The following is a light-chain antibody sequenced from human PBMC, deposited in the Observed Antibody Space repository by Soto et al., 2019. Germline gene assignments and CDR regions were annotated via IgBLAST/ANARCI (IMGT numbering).Light chain of an antibody. Sequence: EIVLTQSPGTLSLSPGERATRSCRASQSVSSSSLAWYQQKPGQAPRLLIYGASSRATGIPDRFSGSGSGTDFTLTISRLEPEDFAVFYCQQYGSSPYTFGQGTKLEIK. V-gene: IGKV3-20*01. CDR1: QSVSSSS. J-gene: IGKJ2*01. CDR2: GAS. CDR3: QQYGSSPYT.